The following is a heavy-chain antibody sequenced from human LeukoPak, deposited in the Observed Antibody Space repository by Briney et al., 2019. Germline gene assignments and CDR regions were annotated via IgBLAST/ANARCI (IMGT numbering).Heavy chain of an antibody. CDR2: INHSGST. V-gene: IGHV4-34*01. D-gene: IGHD2-15*01. J-gene: IGHJ6*02. CDR1: GGSFSGYH. Sequence: SETLSLTCAVYGGSFSGYHWSWIRQPPGKGLEWIGEINHSGSTNYNPSLKSRVTISVDTSKNQFSLKLSSVTAADTAVYYCARALGYCSGGSCYAYYYYYGMDVWGQGTTVTVSS. CDR3: ARALGYCSGGSCYAYYYYYGMDV.